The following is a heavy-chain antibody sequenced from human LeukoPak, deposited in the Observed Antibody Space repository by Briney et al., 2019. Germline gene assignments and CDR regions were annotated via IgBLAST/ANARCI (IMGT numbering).Heavy chain of an antibody. CDR2: ISAYNGNT. CDR3: ARDTEYCSSTSCWIPKIYYYYYGMDV. D-gene: IGHD2-2*01. Sequence: ASVKVSCKASGYTFTSYGISWVRQAPGQGLEWMGWISAYNGNTNYAQKLQGRVTMTTDTSTSTAYMELRSLRSDDTAVYYCARDTEYCSSTSCWIPKIYYYYYGMDVWGQGTTVTLSS. V-gene: IGHV1-18*01. CDR1: GYTFTSYG. J-gene: IGHJ6*02.